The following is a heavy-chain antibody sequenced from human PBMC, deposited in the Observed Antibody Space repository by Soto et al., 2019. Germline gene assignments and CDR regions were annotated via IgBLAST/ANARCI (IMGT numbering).Heavy chain of an antibody. V-gene: IGHV4-38-2*01. CDR3: ARADISLATGNFDY. J-gene: IGHJ4*01. Sequence: SETLSLTCAVSGYSIRSDYYWGWIRQPPGKGPVWIGSIYHSGRTYYNASLRSRVTISVHTSRNQFSLKLSFVIAADTAMYYCARADISLATGNFDYWGHGTLVTVSS. CDR2: IYHSGRT. CDR1: GYSIRSDYY. D-gene: IGHD5-12*01.